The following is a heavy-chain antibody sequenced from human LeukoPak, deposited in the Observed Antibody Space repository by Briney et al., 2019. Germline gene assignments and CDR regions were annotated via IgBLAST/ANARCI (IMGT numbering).Heavy chain of an antibody. CDR3: ATELDCSSTSCYLDP. Sequence: ASVKVSCKASGYTFTGYYMHWVRQAPGQGLEWMGWINPNSGGTNYAQKFQGRVTMTRDTSISTAYMELSSLRSEDTAVYYCATELDCSSTSCYLDPWGQGTLVTVSS. CDR1: GYTFTGYY. V-gene: IGHV1-2*02. D-gene: IGHD2-2*01. J-gene: IGHJ5*02. CDR2: INPNSGGT.